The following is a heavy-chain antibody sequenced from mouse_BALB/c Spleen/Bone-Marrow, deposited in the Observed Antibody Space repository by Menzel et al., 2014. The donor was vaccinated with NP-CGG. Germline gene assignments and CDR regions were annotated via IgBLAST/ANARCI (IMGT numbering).Heavy chain of an antibody. J-gene: IGHJ4*01. CDR3: AKRDIYYGYDGNAMDY. D-gene: IGHD2-2*01. CDR1: GYTFXTYT. V-gene: IGHV1-4*01. CDR2: INPSSGYT. Sequence: LVESGAELARPGASVKMSCKASGYTFXTYTMHWVKQRPGQGLEWIGYINPSSGYTNYNQKFKDKATLTADKSSSTAYMQLSSLTSEDSAVYFCAKRDIYYGYDGNAMDYWGQGTSVTVSS.